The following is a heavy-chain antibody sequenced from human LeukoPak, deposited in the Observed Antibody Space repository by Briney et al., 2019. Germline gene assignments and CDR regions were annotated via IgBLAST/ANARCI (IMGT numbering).Heavy chain of an antibody. V-gene: IGHV1-2*04. CDR2: INPNSGGT. Sequence: ASVKVSCKASGYTFTGYYMHWVRQAPGQGLEWMGWINPNSGGTNYAQKFQGWVTMTRDTSISTAYMELSRLRSDDTAVYYCARESPNYYDILTGCYPSWAFDYWGQGTLVTVSS. D-gene: IGHD3-9*01. CDR1: GYTFTGYY. J-gene: IGHJ4*02. CDR3: ARESPNYYDILTGCYPSWAFDY.